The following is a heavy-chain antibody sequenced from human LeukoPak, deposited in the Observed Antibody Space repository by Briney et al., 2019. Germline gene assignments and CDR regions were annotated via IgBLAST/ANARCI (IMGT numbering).Heavy chain of an antibody. V-gene: IGHV6-1*01. CDR3: ASARGYFDL. Sequence: SQTLSLTCAISVDRVSSNSAAWSCIRQSPSRGLEWLGRTYYRSKWNNNYAISVKSRITINPDTSKNQFSLQLNSVTPEDTGVYYCASARGYFDLWGRGTLVTVSS. CDR2: TYYRSKWNN. CDR1: VDRVSSNSAA. D-gene: IGHD3-10*01. J-gene: IGHJ2*01.